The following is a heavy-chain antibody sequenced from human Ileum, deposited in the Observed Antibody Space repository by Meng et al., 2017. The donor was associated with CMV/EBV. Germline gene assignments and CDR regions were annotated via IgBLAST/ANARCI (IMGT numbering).Heavy chain of an antibody. J-gene: IGHJ4*02. D-gene: IGHD6-13*01. V-gene: IGHV3-23*01. Sequence: GESLKTSCAASGFTFSSYAMSWVRQAPGKGLEWVSTISDTGGSTYYADSVKGRFTISRDTSKNTLYLQMNSLRAEVTSLYYCAKDKSSSFYGRDYFDDWGQGTLVTVSS. CDR3: AKDKSSSFYGRDYFDD. CDR2: ISDTGGST. CDR1: GFTFSSYA.